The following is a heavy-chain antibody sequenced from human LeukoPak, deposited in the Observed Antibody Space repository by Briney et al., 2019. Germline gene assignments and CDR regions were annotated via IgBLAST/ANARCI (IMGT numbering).Heavy chain of an antibody. D-gene: IGHD4-17*01. Sequence: ASVKVSCKATGYTFTGYYMHWVPQAPGQGLECMGRINPNSGGTNYAQKFQGRVNMTRDTSLSTAYMELSRLRSDDTAVYYCARETLPDYGDEYGGDYWGQGTLVTVSS. CDR1: GYTFTGYY. CDR2: INPNSGGT. V-gene: IGHV1-2*06. CDR3: ARETLPDYGDEYGGDY. J-gene: IGHJ4*02.